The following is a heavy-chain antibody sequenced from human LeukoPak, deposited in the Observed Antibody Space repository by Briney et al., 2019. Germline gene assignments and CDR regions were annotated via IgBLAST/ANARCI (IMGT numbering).Heavy chain of an antibody. J-gene: IGHJ5*02. CDR2: IYHSGST. D-gene: IGHD2-2*01. V-gene: IGHV4-38-2*01. CDR3: AIGGYCSSTSCYEGFDP. CDR1: GYSISSGYY. Sequence: SETLSLTCAVSGYSISSGYYWGWIRPPPGKGLEWIGIIYHSGSTYYNPSLKSRVTISVDTSKNQFSLKLSSVTAADTAVYYCAIGGYCSSTSCYEGFDPWGQGTLVTVSS.